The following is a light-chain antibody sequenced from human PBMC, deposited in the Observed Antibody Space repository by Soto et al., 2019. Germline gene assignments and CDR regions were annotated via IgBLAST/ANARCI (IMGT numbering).Light chain of an antibody. CDR1: QSISVW. CDR3: QQYNVFWT. V-gene: IGKV1-5*03. J-gene: IGKJ1*01. CDR2: RAS. Sequence: DIQMTQSPSTLSASVGDRVTITCRASQSISVWLAWYQQKPGKAPKLLIYRASSLESGVPSRFSGSGSGTEFTLTIDSLQPDDFATYYCQQYNVFWTFGQGTKVEIK.